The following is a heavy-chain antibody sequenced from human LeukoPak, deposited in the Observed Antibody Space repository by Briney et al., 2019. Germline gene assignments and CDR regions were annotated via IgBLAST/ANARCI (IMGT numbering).Heavy chain of an antibody. V-gene: IGHV4-39*01. J-gene: IGHJ3*01. Sequence: PSETLSLTCTVSGGSISSYYWSWIRQPPGKGLEWIGSIYYSGSTYYNPSLKSRVTISVDTSKNQFSLKLTSVTAADTAVYYCARREVISGTTYPFDVWGQGTMVTVSS. D-gene: IGHD1-7*01. CDR2: IYYSGST. CDR1: GGSISSYY. CDR3: ARREVISGTTYPFDV.